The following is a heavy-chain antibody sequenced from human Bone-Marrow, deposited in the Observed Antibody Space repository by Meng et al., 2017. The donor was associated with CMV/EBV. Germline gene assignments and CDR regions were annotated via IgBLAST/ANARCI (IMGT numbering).Heavy chain of an antibody. J-gene: IGHJ5*02. V-gene: IGHV1-24*01. CDR1: GYTLTELS. CDR2: FDLEDGET. Sequence: ASVKVSCKVFGYTLTELSMHWVRQAPGKGLEWMGGFDLEDGETIYAQKFQGRVTMTEDTSTDTAYMELSSLRSEDTAVYHCARGRGSRYCSSTSCHPFDPWGQGTLVTVSS. D-gene: IGHD2-2*01. CDR3: ARGRGSRYCSSTSCHPFDP.